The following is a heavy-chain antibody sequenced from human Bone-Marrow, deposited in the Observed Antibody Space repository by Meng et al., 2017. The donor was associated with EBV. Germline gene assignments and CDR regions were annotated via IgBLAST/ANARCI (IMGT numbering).Heavy chain of an antibody. D-gene: IGHD6-19*01. Sequence: EVQLVESGGXLVKPGGSXILSGAASGFTFSSYSMNWVRQAPGKGLEWVSSISSSSSYIYYADSVKGRFTISRDNAKNSLYLQMNSLRAEDTAVYYCARDPPYPGSSGWWDWFDPWGQGTLVTVSS. CDR2: ISSSSSYI. V-gene: IGHV3-21*01. CDR3: ARDPPYPGSSGWWDWFDP. J-gene: IGHJ5*02. CDR1: GFTFSSYS.